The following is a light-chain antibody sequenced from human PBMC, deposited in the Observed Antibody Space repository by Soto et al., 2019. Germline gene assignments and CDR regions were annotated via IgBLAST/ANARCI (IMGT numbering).Light chain of an antibody. Sequence: QSALTQPASVSGSPGQSITLSCTGTSSDICRYNYVSWHQHCPGEDHKLMIYDVSSRPSGVSNRFSGSKSGSTASLNISGLQAEDEADYYCSSYTSSSTLVFGGGTKLTVL. CDR2: DVS. V-gene: IGLV2-14*03. CDR3: SSYTSSSTLV. CDR1: SSDICRYNY. J-gene: IGLJ2*01.